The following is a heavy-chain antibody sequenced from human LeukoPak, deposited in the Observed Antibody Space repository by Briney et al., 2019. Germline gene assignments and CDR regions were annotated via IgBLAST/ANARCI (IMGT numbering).Heavy chain of an antibody. CDR1: GFTFSSYG. Sequence: PGRSLRLSCAASGFTFSSYGMHWVRQTPGKGLEWVAFIWSDGSNKYYADSVKGRFTISRDNSKNTLYLQMNSLRAEDTAVYYCARGSGSFSGGFDYWGQGTLVTVSS. CDR3: ARGSGSFSGGFDY. CDR2: IWSDGSNK. D-gene: IGHD1-26*01. J-gene: IGHJ4*02. V-gene: IGHV3-33*01.